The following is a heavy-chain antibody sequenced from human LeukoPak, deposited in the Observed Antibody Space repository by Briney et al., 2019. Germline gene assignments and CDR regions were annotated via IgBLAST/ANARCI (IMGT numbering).Heavy chain of an antibody. V-gene: IGHV4-61*02. J-gene: IGHJ6*03. CDR1: GGSVSSGSYY. CDR3: ASFYCSGGSCYQYYYYYYMDV. CDR2: VYTSGST. Sequence: PSETLSLTCTVSGGSVSSGSYYWSWIRQPAGKGLEWIGRVYTSGSTKYKPSLKSRVTISVDTSKNQFSLKLSSVTAADTAVYYCASFYCSGGSCYQYYYYYYMDVWGKGTTVTISS. D-gene: IGHD2-15*01.